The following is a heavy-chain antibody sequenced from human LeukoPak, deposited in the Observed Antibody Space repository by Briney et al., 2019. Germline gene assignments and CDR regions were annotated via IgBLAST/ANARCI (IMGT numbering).Heavy chain of an antibody. V-gene: IGHV4-38-2*02. Sequence: SETLSLTCTVSGYSISSGYYWGWIRQPPGKGLEWIGSIYHSGSTYYNPSLKSRVTISVDTSKNQFSLKLSSVTAADTAVYYCARAKVKTSGHYYDSSGYYDFDYWGQGTLVSVSS. CDR2: IYHSGST. D-gene: IGHD3-22*01. CDR3: ARAKVKTSGHYYDSSGYYDFDY. J-gene: IGHJ4*02. CDR1: GYSISSGYY.